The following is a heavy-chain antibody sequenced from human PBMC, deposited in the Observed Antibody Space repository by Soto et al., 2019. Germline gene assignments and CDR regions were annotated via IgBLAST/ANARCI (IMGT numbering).Heavy chain of an antibody. J-gene: IGHJ4*02. D-gene: IGHD3-10*01. CDR3: AGGYYGSQIDH. CDR2: IYYSGGN. V-gene: IGHV4-59*08. Sequence: QVQLQESGPGLVKPSETLSLTCTVSGGSISSYYWSWIRRPPGKGLEWIGYIYYSGGNNYNASLKSRVTMSVDTSKNQFSLQLNSVTAADTAVYYCAGGYYGSQIDHWGQGTLVTVSS. CDR1: GGSISSYY.